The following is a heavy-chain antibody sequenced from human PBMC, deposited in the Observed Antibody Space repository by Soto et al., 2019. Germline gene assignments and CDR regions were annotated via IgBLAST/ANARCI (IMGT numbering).Heavy chain of an antibody. CDR1: SASISSSSYT. CDR3: ARHRYSYGVYYFDY. Sequence: SETLSLTCTVSSASISSSSYTWGWIRQPPGKGLEWIGSIYYSGTTYYNPSLKSRVTISVDTSKNQFSLKLSSVTAADTAVYYCARHRYSYGVYYFDYWGEGTLVTVPQ. CDR2: IYYSGTT. V-gene: IGHV4-39*01. D-gene: IGHD5-18*01. J-gene: IGHJ4*02.